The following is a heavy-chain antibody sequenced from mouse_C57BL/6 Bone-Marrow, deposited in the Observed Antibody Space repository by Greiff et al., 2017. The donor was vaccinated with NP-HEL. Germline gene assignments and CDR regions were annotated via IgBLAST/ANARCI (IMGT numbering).Heavy chain of an antibody. Sequence: VQLQQSGAELVRPGASVKLSCTASGFNIKDDYMHWVKQRPEQGLEWIGWIDPENGDTEYASKFQGKATITADTSSNTAYLPLSSLTSEDTAVYYCTSITTAVARGYWGQGTTLTVSS. V-gene: IGHV14-4*01. CDR2: IDPENGDT. CDR3: TSITTAVARGY. J-gene: IGHJ2*01. D-gene: IGHD1-1*01. CDR1: GFNIKDDY.